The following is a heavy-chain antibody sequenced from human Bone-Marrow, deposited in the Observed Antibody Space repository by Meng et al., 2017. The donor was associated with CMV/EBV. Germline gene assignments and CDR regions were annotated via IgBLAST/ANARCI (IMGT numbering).Heavy chain of an antibody. CDR3: ARRSDTGNSFEYFDF. J-gene: IGHJ4*02. CDR1: GYTFTGNF. Sequence: ASVKVSCKASGYTFTGNFIHWVRQAPGQGLEWMGWINPNSGGINLAQKFQGRVTMTRDTSFKTAYMDLRTLKSDDTAVYYCARRSDTGNSFEYFDFWGQGTLVTVSS. D-gene: IGHD1-14*01. V-gene: IGHV1-2*02. CDR2: INPNSGGI.